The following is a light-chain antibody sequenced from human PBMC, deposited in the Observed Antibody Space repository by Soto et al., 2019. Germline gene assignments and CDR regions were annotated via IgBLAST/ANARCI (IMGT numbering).Light chain of an antibody. CDR3: QQYHRSSRT. CDR2: KAS. CDR1: ESVNIW. V-gene: IGKV1-5*03. J-gene: IGKJ1*01. Sequence: DIQMTQSPSTLSASVGERVTITCGANESVNIWLDGYQQGPGQDNQLLIQKASTLQSGVPSRFSGAGSGTEFTLTISNLQPEDFATYYCQQYHRSSRTFGQGTKVDI.